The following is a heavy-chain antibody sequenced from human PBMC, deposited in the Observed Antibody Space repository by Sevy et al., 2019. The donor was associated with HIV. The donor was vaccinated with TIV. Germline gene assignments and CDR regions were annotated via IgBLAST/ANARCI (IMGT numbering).Heavy chain of an antibody. Sequence: ASVKVSCKASGGTFSSYAISWVRQAPGQGLEWMGGIIPIFGTANYAQKFQGRVTITADKSTSTAYMELSSLRSEDMAVYYCARDLGAYSYGIGAFDIWGQGTMVTVSS. CDR1: GGTFSSYA. V-gene: IGHV1-69*06. D-gene: IGHD5-18*01. CDR2: IIPIFGTA. J-gene: IGHJ3*02. CDR3: ARDLGAYSYGIGAFDI.